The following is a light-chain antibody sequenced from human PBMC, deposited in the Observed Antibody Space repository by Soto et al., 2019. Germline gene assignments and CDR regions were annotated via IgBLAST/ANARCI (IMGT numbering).Light chain of an antibody. CDR3: QQFTNWPPYT. J-gene: IGKJ2*01. Sequence: EIVLTQSPATLSLSQGEKGTLSCRASPSVGSYLAWYQQKPGQAPRLLIYDASHKATGIPARCSGRGSGTDFTLAISSLEPEDFVVSYCQQFTNWPPYTFGQGTKLEIK. CDR2: DAS. CDR1: PSVGSY. V-gene: IGKV3-11*01.